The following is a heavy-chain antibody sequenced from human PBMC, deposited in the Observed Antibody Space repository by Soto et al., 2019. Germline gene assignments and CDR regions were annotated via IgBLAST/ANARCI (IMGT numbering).Heavy chain of an antibody. CDR2: IYYSGST. CDR3: ARDNYYGSGSYYTSNWFDP. J-gene: IGHJ5*02. CDR1: GGSISSYY. D-gene: IGHD3-10*01. Sequence: PSETLSLTCTVSGGSISSYYWSWIRQPPGKGLEWIGYIYYSGSTNYNPSLKSRVTISVDTSKNQFSLKLSSVTAADTAVYYCARDNYYGSGSYYTSNWFDPWGQGTLVTVSS. V-gene: IGHV4-59*01.